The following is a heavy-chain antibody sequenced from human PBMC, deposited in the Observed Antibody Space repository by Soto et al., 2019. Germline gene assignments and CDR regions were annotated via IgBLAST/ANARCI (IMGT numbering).Heavy chain of an antibody. CDR3: AASIFYYGMDV. CDR1: GFTFTSYD. J-gene: IGHJ6*02. V-gene: IGHV1-8*01. Sequence: GASVKVSCKASGFTFTSYDINWVRQATGQGLEWMGWMNPNSGNTGYAQRFQGRVTMTRNTSISTAYMELSSLRSEDTAIYYCAASIFYYGMDVWGQGTTVTVSS. CDR2: MNPNSGNT.